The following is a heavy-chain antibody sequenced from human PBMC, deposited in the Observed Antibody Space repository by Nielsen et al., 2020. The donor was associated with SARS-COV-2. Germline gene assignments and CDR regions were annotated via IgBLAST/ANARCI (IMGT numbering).Heavy chain of an antibody. V-gene: IGHV4-59*12. Sequence: SETLSLTCTVSGGSISSYYWSWIRQPPGKGLEWIGYIYYSGSTNYNPSLKSRVTISVDTSKNQFSLKLSSVTAADTAVYYCARDFIFWSGYSFGMDVWGQGTTVTVSS. CDR3: ARDFIFWSGYSFGMDV. CDR1: GGSISSYY. J-gene: IGHJ6*02. D-gene: IGHD3-3*01. CDR2: IYYSGST.